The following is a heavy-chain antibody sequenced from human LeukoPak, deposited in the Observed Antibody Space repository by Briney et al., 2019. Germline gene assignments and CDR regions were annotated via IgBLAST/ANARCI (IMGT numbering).Heavy chain of an antibody. V-gene: IGHV3-33*06. CDR3: AKDELYCSGGSCYSIDS. CDR2: IWYDGSKK. CDR1: GFTFSSYG. D-gene: IGHD2-15*01. J-gene: IGHJ4*02. Sequence: PGRSLRLSCAASGFTFSSYGMHWVRQAPGKGLGWVAVIWYDGSKKDYADSVKGRFTISRDNSKNTMYLQMNSLRAEDTAVYYCAKDELYCSGGSCYSIDSWGQGTLVTVSS.